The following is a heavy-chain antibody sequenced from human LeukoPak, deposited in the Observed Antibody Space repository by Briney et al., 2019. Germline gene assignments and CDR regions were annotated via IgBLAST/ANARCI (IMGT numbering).Heavy chain of an antibody. CDR3: ARGLFRGDDFWSGYYEWVGSVVGWFDP. CDR2: IYHSGST. D-gene: IGHD3-3*01. J-gene: IGHJ5*02. CDR1: GGSISSGGYY. V-gene: IGHV4-30-2*01. Sequence: SETLSLTCTVSGGSISSGGYYWSWIRQPPGKGLEWIGYIYHSGSTYYNPSLKSRVTISVDRSKNQFSLKLSSVTAADTAVYYCARGLFRGDDFWSGYYEWVGSVVGWFDPWGQGTLVTVSS.